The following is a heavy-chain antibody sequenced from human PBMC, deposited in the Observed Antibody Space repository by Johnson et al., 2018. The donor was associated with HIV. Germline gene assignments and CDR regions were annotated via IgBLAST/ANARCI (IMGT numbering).Heavy chain of an antibody. Sequence: VHLVESGGGVVQPGRSLRLSCAASGFTVSSNYMSWVRQAPGKGLEWVSVIYSGGSTGYADSVKGRFTISRDNAKNSLYLQMNSLRAEDTALYYCASLRNWAMFRAFDIWGQGTMVTVSS. D-gene: IGHD5-18*01. J-gene: IGHJ3*02. V-gene: IGHV3-66*01. CDR1: GFTVSSNY. CDR3: ASLRNWAMFRAFDI. CDR2: IYSGGST.